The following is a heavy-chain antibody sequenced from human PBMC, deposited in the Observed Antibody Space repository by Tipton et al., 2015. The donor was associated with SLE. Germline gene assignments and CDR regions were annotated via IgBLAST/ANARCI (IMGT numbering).Heavy chain of an antibody. CDR3: ARDYETDY. D-gene: IGHD3-16*01. CDR2: INHSGST. CDR1: GGSFSGYY. Sequence: TLSLTCAVYGGSFSGYYWSWIRQPPGKGLEWIGEINHSGSTNYNPSLKSRVTISVDTSKNQFSLKLSSVTAADTAVYYCARDYETDYWGQGTLVTVSS. V-gene: IGHV4-34*01. J-gene: IGHJ4*02.